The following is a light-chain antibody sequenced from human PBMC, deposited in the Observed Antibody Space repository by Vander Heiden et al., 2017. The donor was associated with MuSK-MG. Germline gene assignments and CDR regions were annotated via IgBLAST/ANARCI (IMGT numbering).Light chain of an antibody. CDR1: QGISNY. Sequence: DIQMTQSPSSLSASVGDRVTITCRASQGISNYLAWYQQKPGKVPKLLIYAASTLQSGVPSRFRGSGSGTDFTLTISRRQPEDVATYYCQKRNSAPPLTFGGGTKVEIK. CDR3: QKRNSAPPLT. V-gene: IGKV1-27*01. J-gene: IGKJ4*01. CDR2: AAS.